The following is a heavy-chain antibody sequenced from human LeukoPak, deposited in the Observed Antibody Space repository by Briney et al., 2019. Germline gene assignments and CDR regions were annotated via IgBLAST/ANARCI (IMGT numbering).Heavy chain of an antibody. J-gene: IGHJ4*02. CDR2: IYYSGST. V-gene: IGHV4-59*01. CDR3: ARGDYGDPWDY. D-gene: IGHD4-17*01. Sequence: SETLSLTCTVSGGSISSYYWSWIRQPPVKGLEWIGYIYYSGSTNYNPSLKSRVTISVDTSKNQFSLKLSSVTAADTAVYYCARGDYGDPWDYWGQGTLVTVSS. CDR1: GGSISSYY.